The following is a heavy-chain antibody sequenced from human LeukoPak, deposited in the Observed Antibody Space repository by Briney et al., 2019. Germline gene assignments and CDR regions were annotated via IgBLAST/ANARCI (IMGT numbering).Heavy chain of an antibody. Sequence: SETLSLTCTVSGGSISSSSYYWGWIRQPPGKGLEWIGSIYYSGSTYYNPSLKSRVTISVDTSKNQFSLKLSSVTAADTAVYYCARGGWIGFGELLTAPFDYWGQGTLVTVSS. CDR3: ARGGWIGFGELLTAPFDY. CDR1: GGSISSSSYY. J-gene: IGHJ4*02. V-gene: IGHV4-39*07. CDR2: IYYSGST. D-gene: IGHD3-10*01.